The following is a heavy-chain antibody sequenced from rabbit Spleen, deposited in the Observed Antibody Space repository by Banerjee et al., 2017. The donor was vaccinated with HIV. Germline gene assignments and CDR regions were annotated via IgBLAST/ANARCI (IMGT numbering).Heavy chain of an antibody. CDR3: ARGGGL. CDR1: GFDFTSYY. Sequence: QLKESGGGLVQPGGSLKLSCKASGFDFTSYYMSWVRRAPGKGLEWIGYIDPVFGSAYYASWVNGRFSISRENTQNTVSLQLNSLTAADTATYFCARGGGLWGPGTLVTVS. J-gene: IGHJ4*01. CDR2: IDPVFGSA. V-gene: IGHV1S7*01.